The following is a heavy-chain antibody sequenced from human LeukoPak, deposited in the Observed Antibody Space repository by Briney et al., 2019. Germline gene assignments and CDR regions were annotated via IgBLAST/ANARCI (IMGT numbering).Heavy chain of an antibody. CDR2: TYYRSKWYN. Sequence: SQTLSLTCAISGDSVSSNSAAWNWIRQSPSRGLEWLGRTYYRSKWYNDYAVSVKSRITINPDTSKKQFSLQLNSVTPEDTAVYYCARGYSSSWSNSYYYYYMDVWGKGATVTISS. J-gene: IGHJ6*03. V-gene: IGHV6-1*01. D-gene: IGHD6-13*01. CDR3: ARGYSSSWSNSYYYYYMDV. CDR1: GDSVSSNSAA.